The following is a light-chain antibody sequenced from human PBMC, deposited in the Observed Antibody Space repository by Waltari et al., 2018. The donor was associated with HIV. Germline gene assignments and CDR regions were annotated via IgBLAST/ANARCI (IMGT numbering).Light chain of an antibody. J-gene: IGKJ1*01. CDR1: QSLLHSDGYNY. CDR2: LGS. V-gene: IGKV2-28*01. CDR3: MQSLQTPPWT. Sequence: DIVMTQSPLSLPVTPGEPASISCRSSQSLLHSDGYNYLDWYLQKPGQSPQLLIYLGSNRASGVPDRLSGSGSGTHFTLKISRVEAEDVGVYYCMQSLQTPPWTFGQGTRVEIK.